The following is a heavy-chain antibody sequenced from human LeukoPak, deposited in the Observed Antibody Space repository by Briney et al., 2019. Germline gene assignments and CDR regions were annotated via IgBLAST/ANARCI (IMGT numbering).Heavy chain of an antibody. CDR2: ISGSGGST. J-gene: IGHJ6*03. V-gene: IGHV3-23*01. CDR1: GFTFSSYA. D-gene: IGHD1-26*01. CDR3: AKGSGSYYDYYYYMDV. Sequence: GGSLRLSCAASGFTFSSYAMGWVRQAPGKGLEWVSAISGSGGSTYYADSVKGRFTISRDNSKNTLHLQMNSLRAEDTAVYYCAKGSGSYYDYYYYMDVWGKGTTVTVSS.